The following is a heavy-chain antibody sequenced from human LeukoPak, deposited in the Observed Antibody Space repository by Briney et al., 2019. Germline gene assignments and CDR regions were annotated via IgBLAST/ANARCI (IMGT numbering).Heavy chain of an antibody. V-gene: IGHV3-43*02. Sequence: GGSLRLSCAASGFTFDDSAMHWVRQAPGKGLEGLSYISGDGGDAYNADSVKGRFTISRDNSKNSLYLQMNSLRTEDSALYYCAKDIKGYSSAYALDVWGRGTTVTVSS. CDR3: AKDIKGYSSAYALDV. CDR2: ISGDGGDA. J-gene: IGHJ6*02. CDR1: GFTFDDSA. D-gene: IGHD5-18*01.